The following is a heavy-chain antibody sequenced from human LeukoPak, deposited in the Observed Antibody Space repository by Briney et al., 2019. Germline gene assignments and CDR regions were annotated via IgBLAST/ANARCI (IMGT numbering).Heavy chain of an antibody. V-gene: IGHV4-59*01. Sequence: SETLSLTCTVSAGSISSYYWSWIRQPPGKGLEWIGYIYYSGSTNYNPSLKSRVTMSVDTSKNQFSLKLSSVTAADTAVYYCARTHDYGDYPTTYFDYWGQGTLVTISS. CDR3: ARTHDYGDYPTTYFDY. D-gene: IGHD4-17*01. CDR2: IYYSGST. J-gene: IGHJ4*02. CDR1: AGSISSYY.